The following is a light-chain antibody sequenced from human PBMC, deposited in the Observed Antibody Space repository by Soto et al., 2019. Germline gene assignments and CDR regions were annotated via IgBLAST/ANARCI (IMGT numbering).Light chain of an antibody. Sequence: IQMTQSPSSLSASVEDRVTITCRASQGVDSDLSWYQQKPGKAPKLLIYAASSLHSGVPTRFRGSGSGTHFTLTISSLQPEDVATYYCQQSYSTLVLTFGGGTKVELK. J-gene: IGKJ4*01. CDR3: QQSYSTLVLT. V-gene: IGKV1-39*01. CDR2: AAS. CDR1: QGVDSD.